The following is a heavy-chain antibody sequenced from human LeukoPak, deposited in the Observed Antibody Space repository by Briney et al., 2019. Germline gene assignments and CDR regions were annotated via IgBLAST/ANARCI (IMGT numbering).Heavy chain of an antibody. CDR3: ARGKIGYYYGDSDGF. J-gene: IGHJ4*02. V-gene: IGHV3-48*03. CDR2: ISTMSSTK. CDR1: EFTFSSYE. D-gene: IGHD4-17*01. Sequence: GGSLRLSCAASEFTFSSYEMNWVRQAPGKGLEWVSYISTMSSTKYYADSVKGRFTISRDNAQNSLYLQMNSLRDEDTAVYYCARGKIGYYYGDSDGFWGQGTLVTVSS.